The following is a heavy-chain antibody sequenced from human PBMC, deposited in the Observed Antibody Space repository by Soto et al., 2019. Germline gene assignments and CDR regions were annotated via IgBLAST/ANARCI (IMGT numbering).Heavy chain of an antibody. D-gene: IGHD3-10*01. Sequence: GASLQISYKGSGYSFTSYWIGWVRQMTGKGLGGLGIIYPGDSDTRYSPSFQGQVTISADKSISTAYLQWSSLKASDTAMYYCAGGGVRGVITRTRDYYGMDVWGQGTTVTVSS. V-gene: IGHV5-51*01. CDR2: IYPGDSDT. J-gene: IGHJ6*02. CDR1: GYSFTSYW. CDR3: AGGGVRGVITRTRDYYGMDV.